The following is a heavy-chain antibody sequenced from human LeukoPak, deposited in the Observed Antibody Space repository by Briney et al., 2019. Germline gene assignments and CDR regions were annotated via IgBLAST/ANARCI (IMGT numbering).Heavy chain of an antibody. D-gene: IGHD4/OR15-4a*01. CDR2: IYYSGST. Sequence: PSQTLSLTCTVSGGSISSGGYYWSWLRQHPGKGLEWIGYIYYSGSTYYNPSLKSRVTISVDTSKNQFSLKLSSVTAADTAVYYCARADYGLEYFDYGGQGTLVTVSA. V-gene: IGHV4-31*03. CDR1: GGSISSGGYY. J-gene: IGHJ4*02. CDR3: ARADYGLEYFDY.